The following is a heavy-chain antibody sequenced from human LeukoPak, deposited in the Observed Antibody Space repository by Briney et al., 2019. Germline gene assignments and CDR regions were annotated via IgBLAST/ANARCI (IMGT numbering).Heavy chain of an antibody. D-gene: IGHD5-18*01. V-gene: IGHV3-74*01. CDR1: GFTFSRYW. CDR3: ARDSRYGYSNDY. J-gene: IGHJ4*02. Sequence: PGGSLRLSCAASGFTFSRYWIHWVRQAPGKGLEWVSRINPDGSTTTYADSVKGRFTISRDNAKNTVYLQMNSLRAEDTAVYYCARDSRYGYSNDYWGQGTLVTVSS. CDR2: INPDGSTT.